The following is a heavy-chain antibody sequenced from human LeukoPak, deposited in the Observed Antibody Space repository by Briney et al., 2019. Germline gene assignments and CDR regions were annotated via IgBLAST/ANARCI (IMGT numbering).Heavy chain of an antibody. CDR2: INPNSGGT. CDR1: GYTFTGYY. V-gene: IGHV1-2*02. J-gene: IGHJ5*02. Sequence: ASVKVSCKASGYTFTGYYMHWVRQAPGQGLEWMGWINPNSGGTNYAQKFQGRVTMTRDTSISTAYMELSRLRSDDTAVYYCARDEGYCSSTSCYPVDPWGQGTLVTVSS. CDR3: ARDEGYCSSTSCYPVDP. D-gene: IGHD2-2*01.